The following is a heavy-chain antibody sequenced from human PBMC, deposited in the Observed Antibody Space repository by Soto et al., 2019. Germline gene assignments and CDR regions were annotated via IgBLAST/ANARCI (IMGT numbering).Heavy chain of an antibody. J-gene: IGHJ4*02. Sequence: SETLSLTCTVSGGSISSYYWSWIRQPPGKGLEWIGYIYYSGSTNYSPSLKSRVTISVDTSKNQFSLKLSSVTAADTAVYYCAGPGSLIRVLVYWGQGTLVTVSS. CDR1: GGSISSYY. CDR2: IYYSGST. D-gene: IGHD3-3*01. CDR3: AGPGSLIRVLVY. V-gene: IGHV4-59*01.